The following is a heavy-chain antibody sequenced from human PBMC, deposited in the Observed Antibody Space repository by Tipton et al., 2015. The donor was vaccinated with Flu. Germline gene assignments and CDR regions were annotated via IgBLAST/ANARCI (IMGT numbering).Heavy chain of an antibody. CDR3: ARHERGVSTFP. D-gene: IGHD5/OR15-5a*01. V-gene: IGHV4-61*09. J-gene: IGHJ5*02. CDR1: GGSISSGNYF. Sequence: LRLSCTVSGGSISSGNYFWGWIRQPAGEGLEWIGHISTSGSTNYNPSLKSRLTLSVDTSKNQFSLRLTSVTATDTALYYCARHERGVSTFPWGQGTLVTVSS. CDR2: ISTSGST.